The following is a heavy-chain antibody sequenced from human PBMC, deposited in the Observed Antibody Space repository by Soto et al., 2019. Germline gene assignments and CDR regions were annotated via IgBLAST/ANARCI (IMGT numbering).Heavy chain of an antibody. J-gene: IGHJ3*02. D-gene: IGHD5-12*01. V-gene: IGHV1-46*04. CDR2: INPTGCMT. CDR1: GYSYITSYH. Sequence: QVQLVQSGAEVKKPGASVKVSCKASGYSYITSYHMHWVRQAPGQVIEWMGIINPTGCMTRYSQTLQGRLTMNRDTTTASDYMELSNLTSEDTAVYFCARDTGYDHDAFDIWGQGTRVTVSS. CDR3: ARDTGYDHDAFDI.